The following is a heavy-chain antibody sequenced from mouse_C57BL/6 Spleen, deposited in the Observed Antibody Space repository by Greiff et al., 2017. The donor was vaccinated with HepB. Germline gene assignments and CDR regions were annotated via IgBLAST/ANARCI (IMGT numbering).Heavy chain of an antibody. J-gene: IGHJ2*01. D-gene: IGHD1-1*01. Sequence: VQLQQSGAELVMPGASVKLSCKASGYTFTSYWMHWVKQRPGQGLEWIGEIDPSDSYTNYNQKFKGKSTLTVDKSSSTAYMQLSSLTSEDSAVYYCARGSSYVFDYWGQGTTLTVSS. CDR2: IDPSDSYT. CDR1: GYTFTSYW. CDR3: ARGSSYVFDY. V-gene: IGHV1-69*01.